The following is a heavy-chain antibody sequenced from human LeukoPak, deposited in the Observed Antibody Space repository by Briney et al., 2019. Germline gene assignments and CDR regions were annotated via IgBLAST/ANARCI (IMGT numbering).Heavy chain of an antibody. CDR3: AKDRLRYFDWLFDY. V-gene: IGHV3-30*18. CDR2: ISYDGSNK. D-gene: IGHD3-9*01. J-gene: IGHJ4*02. Sequence: GRSLRLSCAASGFTFSSYGMRWVRQAPGKGLEGGAVISYDGSNKYYADSLKGRFTISRDNSKNTLYLQMNSLRAEDTAVYYCAKDRLRYFDWLFDYWGQGTLVTVSS. CDR1: GFTFSSYG.